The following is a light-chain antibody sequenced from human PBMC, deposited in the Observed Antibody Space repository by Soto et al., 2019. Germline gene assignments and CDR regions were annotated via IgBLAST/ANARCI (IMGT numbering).Light chain of an antibody. CDR3: ATWDDSVTGVV. J-gene: IGLJ2*01. CDR2: STN. Sequence: QSVLTQPPSASGTPGQRVTISCSGSSSNIGRNYVTWYQQVPGTAPKLLIYSTNQRPSGVPDRFSGSKSGTSASLAISGLQSEDEAAYHCATWDDSVTGVVFGGGTKLTV. V-gene: IGLV1-44*01. CDR1: SSNIGRNY.